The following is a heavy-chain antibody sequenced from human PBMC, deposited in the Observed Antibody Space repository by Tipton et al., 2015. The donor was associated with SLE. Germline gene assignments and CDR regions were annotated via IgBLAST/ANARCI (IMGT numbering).Heavy chain of an antibody. Sequence: SLRLSCAASGFTFSNYAMSWVRQAPGKGLEWVSAITGSGDRTYYIDSVKGRSTISRDNSKNSLYLQMNGLRAEDTAVYYCARSPVDYWNGYSAWGQGTLVAVSS. CDR3: ARSPVDYWNGYSA. CDR2: ITGSGDRT. CDR1: GFTFSNYA. J-gene: IGHJ4*02. D-gene: IGHD3-3*01. V-gene: IGHV3-23*01.